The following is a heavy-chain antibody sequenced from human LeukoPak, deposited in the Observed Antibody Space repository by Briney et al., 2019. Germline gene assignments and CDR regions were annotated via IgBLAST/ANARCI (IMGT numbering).Heavy chain of an antibody. Sequence: GGSLRLSCAASGFSFSSYWMHWVRQARGKGLVWVSRINSDGTSTSYADSVKGRFTISRDNAKNTLYLQMDSLRAEDTAVYYCAIAGTSAPGDYWGQGTLVTVSS. CDR2: INSDGTST. D-gene: IGHD1-14*01. V-gene: IGHV3-74*01. J-gene: IGHJ4*02. CDR3: AIAGTSAPGDY. CDR1: GFSFSSYW.